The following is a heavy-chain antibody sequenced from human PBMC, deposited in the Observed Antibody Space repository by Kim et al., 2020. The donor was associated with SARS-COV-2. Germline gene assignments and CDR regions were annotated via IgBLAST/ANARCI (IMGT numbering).Heavy chain of an antibody. J-gene: IGHJ4*02. CDR1: GFTFSTSG. V-gene: IGHV3-23*01. D-gene: IGHD3-3*01. Sequence: GGSLRLSCAASGFTFSTSGMSWVRQAPGKGLEWVSAISDGGGRTFYTDSVKGRFTVSRDNSKNTLYLQMNSLRAEDTAVYYCAKGRITISGWCQGTLVTV. CDR3: AKGRITISG. CDR2: ISDGGGRT.